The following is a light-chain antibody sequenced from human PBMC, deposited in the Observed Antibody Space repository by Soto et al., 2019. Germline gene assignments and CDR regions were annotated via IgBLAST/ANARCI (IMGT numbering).Light chain of an antibody. Sequence: EIVMTQSPATLSVSPGERATLSCRASQSVATSLAWYQQKPGQAPRLLIYGASTRATGIAARFSGSGSGTDFSLTIRRLDPEDFAMYYCLLYFSPDRYTFGPGTKVQIK. V-gene: IGKV3-15*01. CDR3: LLYFSPDRYT. CDR2: GAS. CDR1: QSVATS. J-gene: IGKJ2*01.